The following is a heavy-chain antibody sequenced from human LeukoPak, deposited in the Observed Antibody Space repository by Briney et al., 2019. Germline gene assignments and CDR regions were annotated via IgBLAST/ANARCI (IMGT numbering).Heavy chain of an antibody. CDR1: GGSISSSSYY. Sequence: SETLSLTCTVSGGSISSSSYYWGWIRQPPGKGLDWIGIIYYSGSTYYNPSLKSRVTISVDTSKNQFSLKLSSVTAADTAVYYCARLMRSEFDYWGQGTLVTVSS. CDR2: IYYSGST. CDR3: ARLMRSEFDY. D-gene: IGHD3-16*01. J-gene: IGHJ4*02. V-gene: IGHV4-39*01.